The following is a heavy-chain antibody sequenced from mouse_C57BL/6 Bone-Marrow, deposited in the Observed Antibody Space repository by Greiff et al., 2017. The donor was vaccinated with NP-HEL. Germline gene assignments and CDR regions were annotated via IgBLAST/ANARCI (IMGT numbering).Heavy chain of an antibody. CDR2: IFPGSGST. CDR3: ARRGYYGSSPWFAY. Sequence: VQLQQSGPELVKPGASVKISCKASGYTFTDYYIHWVKQRPGQGLEWIGWIFPGSGSTYYNEKFKGKATLTVDKSSSTAYMLLSSLTSEDAAVYFCARRGYYGSSPWFAYWGQGTLVTVSA. V-gene: IGHV1-75*01. D-gene: IGHD1-1*01. CDR1: GYTFTDYY. J-gene: IGHJ3*01.